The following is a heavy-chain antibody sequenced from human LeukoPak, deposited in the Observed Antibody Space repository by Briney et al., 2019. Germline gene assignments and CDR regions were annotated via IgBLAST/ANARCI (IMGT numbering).Heavy chain of an antibody. CDR3: GGGDCYSYDY. J-gene: IGHJ4*02. CDR1: GGSFSGYY. D-gene: IGHD2-21*02. Sequence: SETLSLTCAVYGGSFSGYYWSSIRQPPGKGLEWIGEINHSGSTDQKPSLKSRVTMPVDTSKKQSSLRLSSVTAADTAVYYCGGGDCYSYDYWGQGAPVTASA. V-gene: IGHV4-34*01. CDR2: INHSGST.